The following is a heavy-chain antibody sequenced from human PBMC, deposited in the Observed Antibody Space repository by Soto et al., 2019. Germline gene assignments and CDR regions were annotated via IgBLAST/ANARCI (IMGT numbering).Heavy chain of an antibody. CDR2: IYHSGST. D-gene: IGHD6-19*01. CDR1: SGSIGSSNW. CDR3: ARTFPSSLCPDSSGCGLEIDY. J-gene: IGHJ4*02. V-gene: IGHV4-4*02. Sequence: PSETLSLTCAVSSGSIGSSNWWSWVRQPPGKGLEWIGEIYHSGSTNYNPSLKSRVTISVDKSKNQFSLKLSSVTAADTAVYYCARTFPSSLCPDSSGCGLEIDYWGQGTLVTVSS.